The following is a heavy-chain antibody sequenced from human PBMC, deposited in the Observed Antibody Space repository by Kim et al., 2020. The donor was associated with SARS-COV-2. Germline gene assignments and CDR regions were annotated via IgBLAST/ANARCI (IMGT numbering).Heavy chain of an antibody. D-gene: IGHD3-3*01. CDR1: GFTFSSYG. Sequence: GGSLRLSCAASGFTFSSYGMHWVRQAPGKGLEWVAVISYDGSNKYYADSVKGRFTISRDNSKNTLYLQMNSLRAEDTAVYYCAKDPREYYDFWSGYYIGYFDYWGQGTLVTVSS. J-gene: IGHJ4*02. CDR3: AKDPREYYDFWSGYYIGYFDY. V-gene: IGHV3-30*18. CDR2: ISYDGSNK.